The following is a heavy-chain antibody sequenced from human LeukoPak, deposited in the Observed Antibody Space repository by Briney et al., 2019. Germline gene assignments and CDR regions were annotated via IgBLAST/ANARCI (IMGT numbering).Heavy chain of an antibody. CDR1: GGSISSGGYY. CDR3: ARDRVNYYDSSGYSHFFDY. V-gene: IGHV4-31*03. D-gene: IGHD3-22*01. J-gene: IGHJ4*02. CDR2: IYYSGST. Sequence: PSQTLSLTCTVSGGSISSGGYYWSRIRQHPGKGLEWIGYIYYSGSTYYDPSLKSRVTISVDTSKNQFSLKLSSVTAADTAVYYCARDRVNYYDSSGYSHFFDYWGQGTLVTVSS.